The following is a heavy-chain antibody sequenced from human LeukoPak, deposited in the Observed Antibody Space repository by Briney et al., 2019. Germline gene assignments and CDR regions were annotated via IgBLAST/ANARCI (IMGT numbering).Heavy chain of an antibody. V-gene: IGHV4-39*07. J-gene: IGHJ4*02. CDR2: IYYSGST. Sequence: PSETLSLTCTVSGGSISNYYWGWIRQPPGEGLEWIGSIYYSGSTYYNPSLKSRVTISVDTSKNQFSLKLSSVTAADTAVYYCARERYRLLFDYWGQGTLVTVSS. D-gene: IGHD3-16*02. CDR1: GGSISNYY. CDR3: ARERYRLLFDY.